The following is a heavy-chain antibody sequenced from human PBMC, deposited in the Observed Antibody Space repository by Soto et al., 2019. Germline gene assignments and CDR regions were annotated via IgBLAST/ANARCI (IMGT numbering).Heavy chain of an antibody. CDR3: VKDESINWYSGHFRH. Sequence: ESGGGLVQPGRSLRLSCAASGFTFDDYAMHWVRQVPGKGLEWVSGINWNSGSIGYGDSVKGRFAISRDNAENSLHLQMNSLSAEDTAFYYCVKDESINWYSGHFRHWGQGTLVTVSS. J-gene: IGHJ1*01. V-gene: IGHV3-9*01. CDR1: GFTFDDYA. D-gene: IGHD6-13*01. CDR2: INWNSGSI.